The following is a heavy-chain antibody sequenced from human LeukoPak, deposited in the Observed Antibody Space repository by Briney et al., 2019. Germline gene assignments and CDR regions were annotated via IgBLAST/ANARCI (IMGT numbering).Heavy chain of an antibody. CDR3: MGSIGY. D-gene: IGHD2-15*01. Sequence: GGSLRLSCAASGLTFNNYWMHWVRQAPGRGLVWVSRIKTDGSSTHYADSVKGRFTISRDNAKNAVYLQMSSLRAEDTAVYYCMGSIGYWGQGTLVTVSS. CDR2: IKTDGSST. J-gene: IGHJ4*02. V-gene: IGHV3-74*01. CDR1: GLTFNNYW.